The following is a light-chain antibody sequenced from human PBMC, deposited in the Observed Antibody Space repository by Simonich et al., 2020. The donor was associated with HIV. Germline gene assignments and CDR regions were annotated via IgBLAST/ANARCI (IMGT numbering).Light chain of an antibody. V-gene: IGKV3-15*01. J-gene: IGKJ1*01. Sequence: EIVMTQSPATLSVSPGERATLSCRASQGVGSNLVWYQQKPGQAPRLLIYGASTRATGIPARFSGSGSGTEFNLTISSMQSEDSAVYYCQHYDKWPPWTFGQGTKVEIK. CDR1: QGVGSN. CDR2: GAS. CDR3: QHYDKWPPWT.